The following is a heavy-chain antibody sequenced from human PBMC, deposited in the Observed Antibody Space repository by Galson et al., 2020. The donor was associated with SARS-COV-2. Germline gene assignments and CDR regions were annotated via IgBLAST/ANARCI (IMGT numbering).Heavy chain of an antibody. J-gene: IGHJ3*01. CDR1: GYTFTSYA. Sequence: ASVKVSCKASGYTFTSYAMHWVRQAPGQRLEWMGWIHPGTGNTKYSQKIQARVTFTRDTSATTGYMELSSLRSEDTAAYYCVRGGYCSSTSCYRDPNAFDFWGQGTMVTVSS. D-gene: IGHD2-2*01. CDR3: VRGGYCSSTSCYRDPNAFDF. CDR2: IHPGTGNT. V-gene: IGHV1-3*01.